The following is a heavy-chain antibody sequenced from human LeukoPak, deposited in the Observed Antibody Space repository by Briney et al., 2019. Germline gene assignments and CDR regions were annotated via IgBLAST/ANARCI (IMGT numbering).Heavy chain of an antibody. CDR1: GDSVSNGNYY. Sequence: SETLSLTCTVSGDSVSNGNYYWSWLRQPPGKALEWIGYIYYTGKTYYNPPLEGRVTILVDTSRNHFSVKLSSVTAADTAVYYCARSQKYYGSGDYWSQGTLVTVSS. CDR3: ARSQKYYGSGDY. V-gene: IGHV4-61*03. J-gene: IGHJ4*02. CDR2: IYYTGKT. D-gene: IGHD3-10*01.